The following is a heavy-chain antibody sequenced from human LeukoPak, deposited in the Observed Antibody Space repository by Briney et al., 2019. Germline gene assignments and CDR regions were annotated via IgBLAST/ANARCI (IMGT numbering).Heavy chain of an antibody. D-gene: IGHD6-13*01. V-gene: IGHV3-48*03. CDR1: GFTFSSYE. J-gene: IGHJ4*02. CDR3: ARDSGISWYYFDY. Sequence: SGGSLRLSCAASGFTFSSYEMNWVRQAPGKGLEWVSYISSSGSTIYYADFVKGRFTISRDNAKNSLYLQMNSLTAEDTAIYYCARDSGISWYYFDYWGQGTLVTVSS. CDR2: ISSSGSTI.